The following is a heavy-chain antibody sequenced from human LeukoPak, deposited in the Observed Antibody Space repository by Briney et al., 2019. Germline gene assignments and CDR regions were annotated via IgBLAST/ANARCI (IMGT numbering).Heavy chain of an antibody. CDR2: IYSGGST. V-gene: IGHV3-53*01. Sequence: GSQRLSCAASGFTFSSNYMSWVRQAPGKGLEWVAVIYSGGSTYYADSVKGRFTISRDNSKNTLYLQMNSLRAEDTAVYYCARDQLVVPAAIGYYYYYGMDVWGQGTTVTVSS. D-gene: IGHD2-2*01. CDR1: GFTFSSNY. CDR3: ARDQLVVPAAIGYYYYYGMDV. J-gene: IGHJ6*02.